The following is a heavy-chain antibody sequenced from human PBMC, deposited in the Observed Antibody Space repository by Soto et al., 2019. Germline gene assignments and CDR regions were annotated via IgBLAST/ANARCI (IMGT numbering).Heavy chain of an antibody. CDR2: IYYSGST. CDR1: GGSISSYY. D-gene: IGHD1-1*01. J-gene: IGHJ6*02. CDR3: ARDRDWNHPRPGLLAV. V-gene: IGHV4-59*01. Sequence: KPSETLSLTCTVSGGSISSYYWSWIRQPPGKGLEWIGYIYYSGSTNYNPSLKSRVTISVDTSKNQFSLKLSSVTAADTAVYYCARDRDWNHPRPGLLAVWGQGTTVTVSS.